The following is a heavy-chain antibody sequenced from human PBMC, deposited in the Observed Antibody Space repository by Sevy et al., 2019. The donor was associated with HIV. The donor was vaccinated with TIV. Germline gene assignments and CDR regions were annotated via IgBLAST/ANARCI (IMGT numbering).Heavy chain of an antibody. V-gene: IGHV1-18*01. J-gene: IGHJ5*02. D-gene: IGHD3-22*01. Sequence: ASVKVSCKASGYTFTSYGISWVRQAPGQGLEWMGWISAYNGNTNYAQKLQGRVTMTTDTSTSTAYMELMSLRSDDTAVYYCARAHQDYYDSRTGWFDPWGQGTLVTVSS. CDR2: ISAYNGNT. CDR3: ARAHQDYYDSRTGWFDP. CDR1: GYTFTSYG.